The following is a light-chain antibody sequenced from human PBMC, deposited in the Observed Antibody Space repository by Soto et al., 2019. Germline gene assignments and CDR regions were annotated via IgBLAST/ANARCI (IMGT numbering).Light chain of an antibody. CDR2: GAS. J-gene: IGKJ2*01. CDR3: QHYNNWPYT. CDR1: QSVSSN. Sequence: EIVMTQSPATLSVSPGERATLSCRASQSVSSNLAWYQQKPGQAPRLLIYGASSRATGLPARFSGSGSGTEFTLSISSLQSEEFAVYYCQHYNNWPYTFGQGTKLEIK. V-gene: IGKV3-15*01.